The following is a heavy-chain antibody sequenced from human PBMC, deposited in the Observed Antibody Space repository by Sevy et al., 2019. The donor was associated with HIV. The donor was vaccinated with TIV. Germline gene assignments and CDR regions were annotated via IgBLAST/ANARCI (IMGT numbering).Heavy chain of an antibody. Sequence: SETLSLTCSISGGSSRSGTYYWSWIRQPAGKGLEWIGRVHTSGRTNDNPSLNSRVTISVDTSKNQFSLRLRSVTAADTAVYYCAGEYSSGWYQAFDVWGQGTMVTVSS. J-gene: IGHJ3*01. CDR3: AGEYSSGWYQAFDV. D-gene: IGHD6-13*01. CDR1: GGSSRSGTYY. CDR2: VHTSGRT. V-gene: IGHV4-61*02.